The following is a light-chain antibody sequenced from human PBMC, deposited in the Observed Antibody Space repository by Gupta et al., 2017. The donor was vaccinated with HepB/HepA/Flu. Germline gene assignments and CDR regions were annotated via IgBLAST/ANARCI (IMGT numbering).Light chain of an antibody. J-gene: IGLJ2*01. CDR2: INN. V-gene: IGLV1-44*01. Sequence: QSVLPQPPPALGTPGPRFTISCSGSNSNIGSNPINWYQQLPGTSPRLLIFINNRRPSVIADRFSGSKSGTSASLAISGLQSEDEADYYCAAWDDSLNGVVFGGGTKLTVL. CDR1: NSNIGSNP. CDR3: AAWDDSLNGVV.